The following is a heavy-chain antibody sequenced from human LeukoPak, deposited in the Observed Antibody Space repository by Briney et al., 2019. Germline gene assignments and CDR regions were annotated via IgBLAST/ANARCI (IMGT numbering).Heavy chain of an antibody. CDR3: VRDNCTGTSCHHFDY. V-gene: IGHV3-7*01. CDR2: IKEDGSEK. J-gene: IGHJ4*02. CDR1: AFTFTIYW. Sequence: GGSLRLSCAASAFTFTIYWMSWVRQAPGKGLEWVANIKEDGSEKYYVDSVKGRFTISRDNAKNSLYLQMKSLRAEDTAVYYCVRDNCTGTSCHHFDYWGQGTLVTVSS. D-gene: IGHD2-2*01.